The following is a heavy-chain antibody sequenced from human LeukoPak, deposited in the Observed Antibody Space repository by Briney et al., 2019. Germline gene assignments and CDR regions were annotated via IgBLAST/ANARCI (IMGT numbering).Heavy chain of an antibody. V-gene: IGHV4-61*09. CDR2: IYNRGST. D-gene: IGHD1-26*01. J-gene: IGHJ4*02. Sequence: PSQTLSLTCTVSGGSLRSGSYCWSWIRQPAGKGLEWIGHIYNRGSTNYNPSLKSRVTMSEDTSKNQFSLKLTSVTAADTAVYYCARGHGSLDSWGQGTLVTVSA. CDR3: ARGHGSLDS. CDR1: GGSLRSGSYC.